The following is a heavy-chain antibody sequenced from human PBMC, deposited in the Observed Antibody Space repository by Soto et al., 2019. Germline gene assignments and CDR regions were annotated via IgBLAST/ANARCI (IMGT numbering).Heavy chain of an antibody. CDR1: GFTFSSYW. D-gene: IGHD2-15*01. CDR2: IKQDGSEK. Sequence: GGSLRLSCAASGFTFSSYWMSWVRQAPGKGLEWVANIKQDGSEKYYVDSVKGRFTISRDNSKNTLYLQMNSLRAEDTAVYYCANDGYCSGGSCYSGAGFDYWGQGTLVTVAS. J-gene: IGHJ4*02. CDR3: ANDGYCSGGSCYSGAGFDY. V-gene: IGHV3-7*03.